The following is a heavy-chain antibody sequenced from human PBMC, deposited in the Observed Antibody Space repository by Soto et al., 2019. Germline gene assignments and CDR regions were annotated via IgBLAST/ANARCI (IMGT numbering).Heavy chain of an antibody. D-gene: IGHD5-12*01. CDR1: GGSFSGYY. V-gene: IGHV4-34*01. CDR2: INHSGST. CDR3: ARKSLRFSNHHFDY. Sequence: SETLSLTCAVYGGSFSGYYWSWIRQPPGKGLEWIGEINHSGSTNYNPSLKSRVTISVDTSKNQFSLKLSSVTAADTAVYYCARKSLRFSNHHFDYWGQGTLVTVSS. J-gene: IGHJ4*02.